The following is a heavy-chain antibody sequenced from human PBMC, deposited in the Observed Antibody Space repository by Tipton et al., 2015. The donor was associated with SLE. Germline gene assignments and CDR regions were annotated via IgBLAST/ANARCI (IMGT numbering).Heavy chain of an antibody. D-gene: IGHD3-3*01. CDR1: GYTFTTYG. V-gene: IGHV1-18*01. J-gene: IGHJ4*02. CDR3: ARVLLLQWFDFDY. Sequence: QSGAEVKKPGASVKVSCKASGYTFTTYGITWVRQAPGQGLEWMGWISAYNGYTNYAQNFQGRVTMTTDTSTSTAYMELRSLRSDDTAMYYCARVLLLQWFDFDYWGQGTLVTVSA. CDR2: ISAYNGYT.